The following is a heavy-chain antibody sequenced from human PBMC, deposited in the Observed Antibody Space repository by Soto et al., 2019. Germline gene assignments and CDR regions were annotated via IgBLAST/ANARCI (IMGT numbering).Heavy chain of an antibody. V-gene: IGHV4-39*07. J-gene: IGHJ4*02. CDR2: IYYSGSI. CDR1: GGSISSSSYY. CDR3: ARATLRLGELSVYYFDY. Sequence: PSETLSLTCTVSGGSISSSSYYWGWMRQPPGKGLEWIGSIYYSGSINYIPSLKSRVTISVDTSKTQFSLKLSSVTAADTAVYYCARATLRLGELSVYYFDYWGQGTLVTVSS. D-gene: IGHD3-16*02.